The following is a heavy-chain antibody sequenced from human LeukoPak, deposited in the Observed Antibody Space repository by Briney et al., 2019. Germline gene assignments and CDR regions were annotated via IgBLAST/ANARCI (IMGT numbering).Heavy chain of an antibody. D-gene: IGHD2-21*01. CDR2: ISSSGSTI. CDR3: ASGVAFDY. J-gene: IGHJ4*02. CDR1: GFTFSSHS. V-gene: IGHV3-48*04. Sequence: GGSLRLSCAVSGFTFSSHSMNWVRQAPGKGLEWVSYISSSGSTIYYADSVKGRFTISRDNAKNSLYLQMNRLRVEDTALYYCASGVAFDYWGQGTLVTVSS.